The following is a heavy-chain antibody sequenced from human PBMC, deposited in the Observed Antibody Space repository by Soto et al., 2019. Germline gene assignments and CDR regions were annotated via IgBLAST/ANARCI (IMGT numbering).Heavy chain of an antibody. CDR2: ISSSGATI. J-gene: IGHJ4*02. V-gene: IGHV3-11*01. Sequence: QAQLVESGGGLVKAGGSQRLSCTASAFTFSDYYMNWIRQAPGKGPEWVSYISSSGATIYYADSVKGRFAISRDNAKNILYLQMNNLRAEDTAVYYCARENRKVRYCSTTSCPFDYWGQGSLVTVSS. D-gene: IGHD2-2*01. CDR3: ARENRKVRYCSTTSCPFDY. CDR1: AFTFSDYY.